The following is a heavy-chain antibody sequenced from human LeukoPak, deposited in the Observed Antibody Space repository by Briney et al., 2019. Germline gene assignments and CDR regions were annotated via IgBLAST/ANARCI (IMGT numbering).Heavy chain of an antibody. D-gene: IGHD2-2*01. CDR1: GGSFSGYY. V-gene: IGHV4-34*01. J-gene: IGHJ3*02. CDR3: ARGLQDIVVVPAAMFAFDI. CDR2: INHSGST. Sequence: PSETLSLTCAVYGGSFSGYYWSWIRQPPGKGLEWIGEINHSGSTNYNPSLKSRVTISVDMSKNQFSLKLSSVTAADTAVYYCARGLQDIVVVPAAMFAFDIWGQGTMVTVSS.